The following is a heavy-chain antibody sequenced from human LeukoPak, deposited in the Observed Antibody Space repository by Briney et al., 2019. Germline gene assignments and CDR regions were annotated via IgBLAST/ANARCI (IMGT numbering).Heavy chain of an antibody. D-gene: IGHD5-24*01. J-gene: IGHJ3*02. CDR2: IYYSGST. CDR3: ARHERDVSLDHAFDI. V-gene: IGHV4-59*08. Sequence: ETLSLTFTIPGGSIRSYYWSLIRQPPGKGLELIGYIYYSGSTSYNPSLKNRVTILVDTSKNQFSLKLRSVNDADTAVYYCARHERDVSLDHAFDIWGQGTMATVSS. CDR1: GGSIRSYY.